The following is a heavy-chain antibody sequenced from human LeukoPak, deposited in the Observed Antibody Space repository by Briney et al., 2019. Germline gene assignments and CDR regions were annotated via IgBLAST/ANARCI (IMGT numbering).Heavy chain of an antibody. Sequence: GGSLRLSCAASGFTFGNYWMSWVRQAPGKGPEWVAHINMDGSEKYYVDSVKGRFTISRDNAKNSLYLQMNSLKVEDTAVYYFARDKVTYWGPGTLVTVSS. CDR2: INMDGSEK. CDR1: GFTFGNYW. CDR3: ARDKVTY. V-gene: IGHV3-7*01. J-gene: IGHJ4*02.